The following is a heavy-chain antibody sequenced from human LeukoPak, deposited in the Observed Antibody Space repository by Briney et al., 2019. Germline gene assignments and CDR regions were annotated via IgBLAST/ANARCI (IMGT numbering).Heavy chain of an antibody. V-gene: IGHV3-30*03. D-gene: IGHD2-15*01. J-gene: IGHJ4*02. CDR2: ISYDGSNK. Sequence: GGSLRLSWAASGFTFSSYGMHWVRQAPGKGLEWVAVISYDGSNKYYADSVKGRFTISRDNSKNTLYLQMNSLRAEDTAVYYCATDIVVVVAALRSFVDYWGQGTLVTVSS. CDR1: GFTFSSYG. CDR3: ATDIVVVVAALRSFVDY.